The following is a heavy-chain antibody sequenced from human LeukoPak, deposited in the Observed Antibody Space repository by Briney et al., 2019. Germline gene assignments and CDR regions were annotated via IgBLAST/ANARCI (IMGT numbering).Heavy chain of an antibody. CDR1: GYTFSGYY. J-gene: IGHJ5*01. D-gene: IGHD3-10*01. CDR2: INPNSGGT. Sequence: ASVKVSCKASGYTFSGYYMHWVRQAPGQGLEWMGWINPNSGGTNYAQKFKGRVTMTRDTSISTAYMELSRLRSDDTAVYHCGTSYYYGSGSYYNPPDSWGQGTLVTVSS. CDR3: GTSYYYGSGSYYNPPDS. V-gene: IGHV1-2*02.